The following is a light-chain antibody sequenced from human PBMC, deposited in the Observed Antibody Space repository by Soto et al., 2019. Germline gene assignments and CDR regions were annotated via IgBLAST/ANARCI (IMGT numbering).Light chain of an antibody. CDR1: SSDIGAYNY. Sequence: QSVLTQPASVSGSPGQSITISCTGSSSDIGAYNYVSWYQHHPGKAPKLMIYGVTNRPSGVSNRFSGSKSDNTASLTISGLQAEDEADYYCISYTGDTTPYVFGTGTKVTVL. V-gene: IGLV2-14*01. CDR3: ISYTGDTTPYV. CDR2: GVT. J-gene: IGLJ1*01.